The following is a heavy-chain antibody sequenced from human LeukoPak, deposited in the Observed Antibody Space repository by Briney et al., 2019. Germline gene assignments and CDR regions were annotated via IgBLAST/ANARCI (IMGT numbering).Heavy chain of an antibody. V-gene: IGHV3-30*18. CDR2: ISYDGSNK. Sequence: GGSLRLSCAASGFTFSSYGMRWVRQAPGKGLEWVAVISYDGSNKYYADSVKGRFTISRDNSKNTLYLQMNSLRAEDTAVYYCAKWAYYGSGSYYDCWGQGTLVTVSS. J-gene: IGHJ4*02. CDR3: AKWAYYGSGSYYDC. D-gene: IGHD3-10*01. CDR1: GFTFSSYG.